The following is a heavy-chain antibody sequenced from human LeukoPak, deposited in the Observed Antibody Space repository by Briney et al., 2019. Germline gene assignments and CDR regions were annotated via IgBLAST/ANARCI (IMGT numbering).Heavy chain of an antibody. CDR3: AKDPLYDSSGYYPIDINWFDP. CDR2: VSGSGRVT. CDR1: GFTFGTYV. D-gene: IGHD3-22*01. V-gene: IGHV3-23*01. J-gene: IGHJ5*02. Sequence: GGSLRLSCVASGFTFGTYVMSWVRQAPGKGLKWVSSVSGSGRVTYYSDSVKGRFTISRDNSKNTLYLQMNSLRAEDTAVYYCAKDPLYDSSGYYPIDINWFDPWGQGTLVTVSS.